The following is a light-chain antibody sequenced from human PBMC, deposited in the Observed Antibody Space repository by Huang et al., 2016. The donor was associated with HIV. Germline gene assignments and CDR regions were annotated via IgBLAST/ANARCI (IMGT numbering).Light chain of an antibody. CDR3: LQDYTYPWT. CDR2: TAA. Sequence: AIQLTQSPASLSASVGDRVTSTCRASQDIGKDLGWYQQRRGKAPKLLVSTAAHLQRGVPSRLTGSGSGTHFTLTISGLQPEEFATYYCLQDYTYPWTFGQGTKVEI. CDR1: QDIGKD. V-gene: IGKV1-6*01. J-gene: IGKJ1*01.